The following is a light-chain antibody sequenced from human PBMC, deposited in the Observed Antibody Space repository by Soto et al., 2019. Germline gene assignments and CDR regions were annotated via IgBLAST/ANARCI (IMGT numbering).Light chain of an antibody. Sequence: EIVLTQSPGTLSLSPGERATLSCRASQSVSSSYLARYQQKPGQAPRLLFYGASSRATGIPDRFSGSGSGTDFTLTINRLEPEDSAVYYCQQYGSSPSTTFGQGTRLEIK. CDR3: QQYGSSPSTT. J-gene: IGKJ5*01. V-gene: IGKV3-20*01. CDR1: QSVSSSY. CDR2: GAS.